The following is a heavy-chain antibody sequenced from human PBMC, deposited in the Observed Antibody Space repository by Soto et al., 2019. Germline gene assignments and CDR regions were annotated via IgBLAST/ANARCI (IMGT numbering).Heavy chain of an antibody. V-gene: IGHV4-39*01. J-gene: IGHJ5*02. D-gene: IGHD6-13*01. CDR2: IYYSGST. Sequence: SETLSLTCTVSGGSISSSSYYWGWIRQPPGKGLEWIGSIYYSGSTYYNPSLKSRVTISVDTTKNQFSLKLSSVTAADTAVYYCARHQSHSSSYVDPWGQGTLVTVSS. CDR3: ARHQSHSSSYVDP. CDR1: GGSISSSSYY.